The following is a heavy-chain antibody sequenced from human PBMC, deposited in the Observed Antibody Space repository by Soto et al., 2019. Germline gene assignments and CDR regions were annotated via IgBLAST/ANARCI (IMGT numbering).Heavy chain of an antibody. Sequence: SETLSLTCTVSGGSISGYYWSWIRQPAGKGLEWIGRIYTSGSTNYNPSLKSRVTMSVDTSKNQFSLKLSSVTAADTAVYYCARGQEITGTTYYFDYWGQGTLVTVSS. V-gene: IGHV4-4*07. CDR3: ARGQEITGTTYYFDY. J-gene: IGHJ4*02. CDR2: IYTSGST. CDR1: GGSISGYY. D-gene: IGHD1-7*01.